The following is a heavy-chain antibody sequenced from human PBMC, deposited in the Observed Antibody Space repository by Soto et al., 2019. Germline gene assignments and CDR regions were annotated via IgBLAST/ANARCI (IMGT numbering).Heavy chain of an antibody. Sequence: QVQLQESGPGLVKPSETLSLTCTVSGGSISSYYWSWIRQPPGKGLEWIGYIYYSGNTNYNPSLKSRVTLSVDTSKNQYSLKLSSVTAADTAVYYCARPYRSSWLGAFDIWGQGTMVTVSS. V-gene: IGHV4-59*08. D-gene: IGHD6-13*01. CDR1: GGSISSYY. J-gene: IGHJ3*02. CDR3: ARPYRSSWLGAFDI. CDR2: IYYSGNT.